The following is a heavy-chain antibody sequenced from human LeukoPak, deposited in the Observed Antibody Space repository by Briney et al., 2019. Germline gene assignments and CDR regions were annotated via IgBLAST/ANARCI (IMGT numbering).Heavy chain of an antibody. CDR2: INPNRGGT. Sequence: ASVKVSCKASVYTFTGYYMHWVRPAPGQGLGWMGCINPNRGGTNYEQKFQGSVTMTRDTSISTAYMELSRLRSDDTAVYYCARVDGVATACMDVWGQGTTVTVSS. CDR3: ARVDGVATACMDV. D-gene: IGHD5-12*01. V-gene: IGHV1-2*02. CDR1: VYTFTGYY. J-gene: IGHJ6*02.